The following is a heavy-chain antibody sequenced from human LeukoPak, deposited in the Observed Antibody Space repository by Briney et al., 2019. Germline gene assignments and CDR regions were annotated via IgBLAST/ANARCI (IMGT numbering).Heavy chain of an antibody. D-gene: IGHD4-11*01. CDR2: ISGSGGST. Sequence: PGGSLRLSCAASGFTFSSYAMSWVRQAPGKGLEWVSGISGSGGSTSYADSVKGRFTITRDNSKNTLYLQMNSLRAEDTAVYYCAKGEGYVDYSNFYNWFDPWGQGTLVTVSS. CDR3: AKGEGYVDYSNFYNWFDP. CDR1: GFTFSSYA. J-gene: IGHJ5*02. V-gene: IGHV3-23*01.